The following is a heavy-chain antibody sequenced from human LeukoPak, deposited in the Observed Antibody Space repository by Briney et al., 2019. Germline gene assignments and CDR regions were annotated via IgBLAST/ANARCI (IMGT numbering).Heavy chain of an antibody. CDR2: IYTSGST. CDR1: GGSISSYY. D-gene: IGHD1-14*01. CDR3: ARRSGTLTYYFDY. V-gene: IGHV4-4*09. J-gene: IGHJ4*02. Sequence: PSETLSLTCTVSGGSISSYYWSWIRQPPGKGLEWIGYIYTSGSTSYNPSLKSRVTISVDTSKNQFSLKLSSVTAADMAVYYCARRSGTLTYYFDYWGQGTLVTVSS.